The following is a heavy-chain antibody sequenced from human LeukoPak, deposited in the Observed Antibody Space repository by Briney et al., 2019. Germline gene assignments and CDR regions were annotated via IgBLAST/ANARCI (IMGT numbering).Heavy chain of an antibody. J-gene: IGHJ4*02. CDR3: TRVGYIDEGIDY. CDR2: IKQDGSKR. D-gene: IGHD5-24*01. Sequence: GGSLRLSCVASGFPFSSYWMTWVRQAPGKGLEWVANIKQDGSKRSYVDSVKGRFTISRDNAKNSLYLQMNSLRAEDTAIYYCTRVGYIDEGIDYWGQGTLVTVSS. CDR1: GFPFSSYW. V-gene: IGHV3-7*04.